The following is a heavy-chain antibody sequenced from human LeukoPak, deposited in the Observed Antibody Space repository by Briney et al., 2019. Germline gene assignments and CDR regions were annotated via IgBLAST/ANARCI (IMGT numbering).Heavy chain of an antibody. CDR3: ARDKVRRFLEWSARGWFDP. CDR2: ISSSGSTR. J-gene: IGHJ5*02. D-gene: IGHD3-3*01. Sequence: GGSLRLSCAASGFTFSSYEMNWVRQAPGKGLEWVSYISSSGSTRYYADSVKGRFTISRDNAKNSLYLQLNSLRAEDTAVYYCARDKVRRFLEWSARGWFDPWGQGTLVTVSS. V-gene: IGHV3-48*03. CDR1: GFTFSSYE.